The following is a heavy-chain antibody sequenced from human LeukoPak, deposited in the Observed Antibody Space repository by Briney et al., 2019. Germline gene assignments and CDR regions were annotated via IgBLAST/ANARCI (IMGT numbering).Heavy chain of an antibody. CDR2: IHSSGGT. CDR1: GFTGSNNY. J-gene: IGHJ5*02. V-gene: IGHV3-53*01. D-gene: IGHD4-17*01. Sequence: GGSLRLSCAASGFTGSNNYMSWVRQAPGKGLEWVSAIHSSGGTYYADSVKGRFTISRDTSKNTLYLQINSLRVEDTAVYYCIVFGDSNHWGQGTLVTVS. CDR3: IVFGDSNH.